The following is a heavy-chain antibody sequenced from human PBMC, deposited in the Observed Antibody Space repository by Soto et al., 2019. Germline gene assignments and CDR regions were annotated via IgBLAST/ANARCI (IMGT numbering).Heavy chain of an antibody. CDR1: GFTFSSYA. Sequence: QVRLVESGGGVVQPGRSLRLSCAASGFTFSSYAMHWVRQAPGKGLEWVAVISYDGSNKYYADSVKGRFTISRDNSKNTLYLQMNSLRAEDTAVYYCARVAYYYDSSGYSDYWGQGTLVTVSS. V-gene: IGHV3-30-3*01. CDR3: ARVAYYYDSSGYSDY. D-gene: IGHD3-22*01. J-gene: IGHJ4*02. CDR2: ISYDGSNK.